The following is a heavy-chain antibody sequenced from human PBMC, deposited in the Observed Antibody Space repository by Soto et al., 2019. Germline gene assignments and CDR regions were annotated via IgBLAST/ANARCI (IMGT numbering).Heavy chain of an antibody. Sequence: GGSLRLSCTGSGFPFSAYNINWVRQAPGKGLEWVSSITVGSSHIYQPNSMKGRFTISRDDAKNSVYLQIDSLRDEDTALYYCSRSPEVGVRGAYWGQGTLVTVSS. J-gene: IGHJ4*02. CDR1: GFPFSAYN. V-gene: IGHV3-21*01. D-gene: IGHD3-16*01. CDR2: ITVGSSHI. CDR3: SRSPEVGVRGAY.